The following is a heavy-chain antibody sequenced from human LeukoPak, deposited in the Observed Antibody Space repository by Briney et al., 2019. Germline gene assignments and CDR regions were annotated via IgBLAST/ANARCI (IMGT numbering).Heavy chain of an antibody. CDR3: ATLGGTSLRTPLGMDV. V-gene: IGHV4-39*01. J-gene: IGHJ6*02. D-gene: IGHD2-2*01. CDR2: IYYSGST. CDR1: GFSISSSRYY. Sequence: SETLSLTCTVSGFSISSSRYYWGWIRQPPGKGLEWIGSIYYSGSTYYNPSLKSRVTISVDTSNNQFSLKLGSVTAADTAVYYCATLGGTSLRTPLGMDVWGQGTTVTVFS.